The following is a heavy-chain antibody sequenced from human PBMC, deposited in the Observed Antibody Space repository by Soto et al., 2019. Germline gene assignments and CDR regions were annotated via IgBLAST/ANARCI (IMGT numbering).Heavy chain of an antibody. Sequence: ASVKVSCKASGYTFTSYAMHWVRQAPGQRLEWMGWINAGNGNTKYSQKFQGRVTITRDTSASTAYMELSSLRAEDTAVYYCARGGPPGYIYGPHLYYYYYGMDVWGQGTTVTVSS. CDR3: ARGGPPGYIYGPHLYYYYYGMDV. CDR2: INAGNGNT. J-gene: IGHJ6*02. V-gene: IGHV1-3*01. CDR1: GYTFTSYA. D-gene: IGHD5-18*01.